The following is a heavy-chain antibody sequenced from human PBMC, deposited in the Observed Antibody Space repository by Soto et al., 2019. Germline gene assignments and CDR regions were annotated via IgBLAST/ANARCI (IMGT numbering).Heavy chain of an antibody. Sequence: GGSLRLSCAASGFTFSNAWMSWVRQAPGKGLEWVGRIKSKTDGGTTDYAAPVKGRFTISRDDSKNTLYLQMNSLKTEDTAVYYCTTEEITIFGVDNYYYYMDVWGKGTTVTVSS. CDR1: GFTFSNAW. J-gene: IGHJ6*03. V-gene: IGHV3-15*01. CDR2: IKSKTDGGTT. D-gene: IGHD3-3*01. CDR3: TTEEITIFGVDNYYYYMDV.